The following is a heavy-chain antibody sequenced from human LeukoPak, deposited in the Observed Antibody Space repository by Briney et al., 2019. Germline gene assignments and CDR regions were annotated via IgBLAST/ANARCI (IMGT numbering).Heavy chain of an antibody. CDR2: TYYRSKWYN. J-gene: IGHJ6*02. CDR3: ARAALTGFYSFYYYGMDV. CDR1: GDSVSSNSAA. V-gene: IGHV6-1*01. Sequence: SQTLSLTCAISGDSVSSNSAAWNWIRQSPSRGLEWLGRTYYRSKWYNDYAVSVKSRITINPDTSKNQFSLQLNSVTPEDTAVYYCARAALTGFYSFYYYGMDVWGQGTTVTVSS. D-gene: IGHD7-27*01.